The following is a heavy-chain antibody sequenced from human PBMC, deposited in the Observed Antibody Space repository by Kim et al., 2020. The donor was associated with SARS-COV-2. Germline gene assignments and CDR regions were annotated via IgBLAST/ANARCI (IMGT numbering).Heavy chain of an antibody. J-gene: IGHJ3*02. CDR1: GFTFSSYS. D-gene: IGHD3-10*01. Sequence: GGSLRLSCAASGFTFSSYSMNWVRQAPGKGLEGVSSISSSSSYIYYADSVKGRFTISRENAKNSLYPQMNSLRAEETAVYYCARDAPTYYYGSGSSHDAFDIWGQGTMVTFSS. CDR3: ARDAPTYYYGSGSSHDAFDI. CDR2: ISSSSSYI. V-gene: IGHV3-21*01.